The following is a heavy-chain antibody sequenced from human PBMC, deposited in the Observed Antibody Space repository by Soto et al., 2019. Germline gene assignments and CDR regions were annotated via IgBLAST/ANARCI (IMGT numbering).Heavy chain of an antibody. CDR1: GFLLSTGGGG. CDR2: IYWNDDK. CDR3: AHSPGYSYGDYYGMDV. V-gene: IGHV2-5*01. J-gene: IGHJ6*02. Sequence: SGPTLVNPTQTLTLTCTFSGFLLSTGGGGVGWIRQPPGKALEWLALIYWNDDKRYSPSLKSRLTITKDTSKNQVVLTMTNMDTVDTATYYCAHSPGYSYGDYYGMDVWGQGTTVTVSS. D-gene: IGHD5-18*01.